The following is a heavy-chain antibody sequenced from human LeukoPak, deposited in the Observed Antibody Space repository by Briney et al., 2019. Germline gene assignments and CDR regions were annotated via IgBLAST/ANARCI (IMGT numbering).Heavy chain of an antibody. J-gene: IGHJ6*02. CDR3: TREEQQLVWGGYYYGMDV. CDR2: IRSKAYGGTT. Sequence: GGSLRLSCTASGFTFGDYAMSWFRQAPGKGLEWVGFIRSKAYGGTTEYAASVKGRFTISRDDSKSIAYLQMNSLKTEDTAVYYCTREEQQLVWGGYYYGMDVWGQGTTVTVSS. V-gene: IGHV3-49*03. CDR1: GFTFGDYA. D-gene: IGHD6-13*01.